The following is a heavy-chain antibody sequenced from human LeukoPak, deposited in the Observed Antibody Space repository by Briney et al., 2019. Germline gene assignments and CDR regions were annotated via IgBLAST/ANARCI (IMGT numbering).Heavy chain of an antibody. V-gene: IGHV1-69*13. J-gene: IGHJ4*02. CDR1: GGTFSSYA. CDR2: IIPIFGTA. D-gene: IGHD4-23*01. Sequence: GASVTVSCKASGGTFSSYAISWVRQAPGPGLEWMGGIIPIFGTANYAQKFQGRVTITADESTSTAYMELSSLRSEDTAVYYCARDGARWYFDYWGQGTLVTVSS. CDR3: ARDGARWYFDY.